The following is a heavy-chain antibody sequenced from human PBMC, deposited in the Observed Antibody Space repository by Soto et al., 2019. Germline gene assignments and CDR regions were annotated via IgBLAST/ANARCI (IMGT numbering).Heavy chain of an antibody. CDR3: ARAPYSSGWWGFDY. Sequence: EVQLVESGGGLVQPGGSLRLSCAASGLTFSSYWMHWFRQAPGKGLVWVSRISTDGSVTTYADSVKGRFTISRDNAKNTLYLQMNSLRTEDTAVYYCARAPYSSGWWGFDYWGQGTPVPVSS. D-gene: IGHD6-19*01. V-gene: IGHV3-74*01. J-gene: IGHJ4*02. CDR1: GLTFSSYW. CDR2: ISTDGSVT.